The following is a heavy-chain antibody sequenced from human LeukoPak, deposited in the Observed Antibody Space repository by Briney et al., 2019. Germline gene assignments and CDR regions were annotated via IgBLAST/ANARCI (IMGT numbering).Heavy chain of an antibody. CDR2: ISSSSSYI. J-gene: IGHJ4*02. CDR3: ARDAGSTKVDY. D-gene: IGHD5/OR15-5a*01. V-gene: IGHV3-21*01. Sequence: GGSLRLSCAASGFTFSSYSMNWVRQAPGKGLEWVSSISSSSSYIYYADSVKGRFTISRDNAKNSLHLQMNSLRAEDTAVYYCARDAGSTKVDYWGQGTLVTVSS. CDR1: GFTFSSYS.